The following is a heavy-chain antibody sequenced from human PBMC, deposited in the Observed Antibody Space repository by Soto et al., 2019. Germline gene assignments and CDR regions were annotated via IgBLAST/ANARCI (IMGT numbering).Heavy chain of an antibody. CDR3: ARDFIVVVPAAMRRYYGMDV. CDR1: GFTFSSYA. CDR2: ISYDGSNK. V-gene: IGHV3-30-3*01. Sequence: VGSLRLSCAASGFTFSSYAMHWVRQAPGKGLEWVAVISYDGSNKYYADSVKGRFTISRDNSKNTLYLQMNSLRAEDTAVYYCARDFIVVVPAAMRRYYGMDVWGQGTTVTVSS. D-gene: IGHD2-2*01. J-gene: IGHJ6*02.